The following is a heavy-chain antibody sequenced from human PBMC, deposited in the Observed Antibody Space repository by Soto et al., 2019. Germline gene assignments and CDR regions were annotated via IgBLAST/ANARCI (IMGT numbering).Heavy chain of an antibody. CDR3: ARGPYYDYVWGSYRYDPNSDY. CDR1: SASISSDHW. V-gene: IGHV4-4*02. Sequence: PSETLSLTCAVSSASISSDHWWSWVLQPPGKGLEWIGEIYHSGITTYNPSLKSRATISVDTSKNQFSLKLTSVTAADTAVYYCARGPYYDYVWGSYRYDPNSDYWGQGTLVTVSS. D-gene: IGHD3-16*02. J-gene: IGHJ4*02. CDR2: IYHSGIT.